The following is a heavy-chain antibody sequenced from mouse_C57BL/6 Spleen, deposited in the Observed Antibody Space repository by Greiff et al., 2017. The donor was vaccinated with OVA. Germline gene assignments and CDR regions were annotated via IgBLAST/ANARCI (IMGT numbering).Heavy chain of an antibody. J-gene: IGHJ1*03. V-gene: IGHV1-26*01. CDR3: ANGYYRYFGV. CDR2: INPNNGGT. Sequence: EVQLQQSGPELVKPGASVKISCKASGYTFTDYYMNWVKQSHGKSLEWIGDINPNNGGTSYNQKFKGKATLTVDKSSSTAYMELRSLTSEDSAVYYCANGYYRYFGVWGTGTTVTVSS. CDR1: GYTFTDYY. D-gene: IGHD2-2*01.